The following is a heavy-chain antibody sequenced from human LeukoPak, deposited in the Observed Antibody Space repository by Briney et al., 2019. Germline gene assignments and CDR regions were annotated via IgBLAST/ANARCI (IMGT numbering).Heavy chain of an antibody. CDR1: GGSFSGYY. D-gene: IGHD2-2*01. CDR2: INHSGST. V-gene: IGHV4-34*01. Sequence: SETLSLTCAVYGGSFSGYYWSWIRQPPGKGLEWIGEINHSGSTNYNPSLKSRVTISVDTSKNQFSLKLGSVTAADTAVYYCARSPFLVVPAAISNWFDPWGQGTLVTVSS. J-gene: IGHJ5*02. CDR3: ARSPFLVVPAAISNWFDP.